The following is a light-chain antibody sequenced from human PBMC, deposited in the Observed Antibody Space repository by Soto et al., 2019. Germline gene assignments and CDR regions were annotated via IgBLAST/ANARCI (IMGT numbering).Light chain of an antibody. CDR2: GAS. CDR3: QQYNNLPPWT. V-gene: IGKV3-15*01. CDR1: QSVSSN. Sequence: EIVMTQSPATLSVSPGERATLSCRASQSVSSNLAWYQQKPGQAPRLLIYGASTRATGIPARFSGSASGTEFTLTISSLQSEDFAVYYCQQYNNLPPWTFGQGTKVEIK. J-gene: IGKJ1*01.